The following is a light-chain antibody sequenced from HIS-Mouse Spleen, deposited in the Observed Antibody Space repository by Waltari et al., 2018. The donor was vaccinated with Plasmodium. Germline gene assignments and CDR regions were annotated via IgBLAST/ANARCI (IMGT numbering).Light chain of an antibody. V-gene: IGKV3-15*01. CDR3: QQYNNWPPWT. CDR1: QSVSSN. J-gene: IGKJ1*01. Sequence: IVMTQSPPTLSVSPGQRATHSCRASQSVSSNLAWYQQKPGQAPRLLIYGASTRATGIPARFSGSGSGTEFTLTISSMQSEDFAVYYCQQYNNWPPWTFGQGTKVEIK. CDR2: GAS.